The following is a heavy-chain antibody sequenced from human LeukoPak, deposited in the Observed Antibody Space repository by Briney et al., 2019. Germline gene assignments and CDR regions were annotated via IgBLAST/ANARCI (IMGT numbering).Heavy chain of an antibody. J-gene: IGHJ4*02. CDR2: IIPIFGIA. V-gene: IGHV1-69*04. CDR1: GDTFSSYA. CDR3: ARVNYYDSSGYSDFDY. Sequence: GASVKVSCKASGDTFSSYAISWVRQAPGQGLEWMGRIIPIFGIANYAQKFQGRVTITADKSTSTAYMELSSLRSEDTAVYYCARVNYYDSSGYSDFDYWGQGTLVTVSS. D-gene: IGHD3-22*01.